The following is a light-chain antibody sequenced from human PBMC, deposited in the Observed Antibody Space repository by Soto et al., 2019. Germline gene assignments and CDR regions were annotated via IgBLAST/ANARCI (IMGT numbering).Light chain of an antibody. J-gene: IGKJ1*01. Sequence: DIQMTQSPSTLSASVGDRVTITCRASQRINSWLAWYQQKPGKAPNLLIYDASTLETGVPSRFSGSGSGTEFTITITSVQPGDFSTYYCQQYEALWTFGQGTKVEIK. V-gene: IGKV1-5*01. CDR3: QQYEALWT. CDR1: QRINSW. CDR2: DAS.